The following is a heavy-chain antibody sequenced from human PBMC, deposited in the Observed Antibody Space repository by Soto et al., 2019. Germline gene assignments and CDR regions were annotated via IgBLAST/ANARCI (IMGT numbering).Heavy chain of an antibody. V-gene: IGHV2-5*01. Sequence: SGPTLVNPTQTLTLTCTFSGFSLSTSGVGVGWIRQPPGKAPEWLALFYWNDEKRYSPSLQSRLTITKDTSKSQVVFTMTNMDPVDTATYYCARKSGSSSPEDYWGQGTLVTVSS. D-gene: IGHD6-6*01. CDR1: GFSLSTSGVG. CDR2: FYWNDEK. CDR3: ARKSGSSSPEDY. J-gene: IGHJ4*02.